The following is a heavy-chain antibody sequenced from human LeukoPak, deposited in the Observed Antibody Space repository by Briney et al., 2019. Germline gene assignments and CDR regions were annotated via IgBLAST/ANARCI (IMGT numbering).Heavy chain of an antibody. V-gene: IGHV4-34*01. Sequence: KPSETLSLTCAVYGGSFSGYYWSWIRQPPGKGLEWIGEINHSGSTNYNPSLKSRVTISVDTSKNQFSLKLSSVTAADTAVYYCARALRGYSYGYIDYWGQGTLVTVSS. D-gene: IGHD5-18*01. CDR2: INHSGST. CDR1: GGSFSGYY. J-gene: IGHJ4*02. CDR3: ARALRGYSYGYIDY.